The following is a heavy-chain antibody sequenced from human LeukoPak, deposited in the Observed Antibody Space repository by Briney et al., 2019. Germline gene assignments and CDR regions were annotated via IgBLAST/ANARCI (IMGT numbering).Heavy chain of an antibody. Sequence: SETLSLTCTVSGGSISSGGYYWSWIRQHPGKGLEWIGYIYYSGSTYYNPSLKSRVTISVDTSKNQFSLKLSSVTAADTAVYYCARVAGKYSSSWFMFWFDPWGQGTLVTVSS. D-gene: IGHD6-13*01. V-gene: IGHV4-31*03. CDR3: ARVAGKYSSSWFMFWFDP. CDR1: GGSISSGGYY. J-gene: IGHJ5*02. CDR2: IYYSGST.